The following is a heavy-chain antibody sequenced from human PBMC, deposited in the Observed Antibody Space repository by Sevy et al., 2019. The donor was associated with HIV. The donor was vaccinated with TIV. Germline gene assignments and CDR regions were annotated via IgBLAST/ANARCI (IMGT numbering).Heavy chain of an antibody. J-gene: IGHJ4*02. CDR2: ISYDGSNN. D-gene: IGHD3-3*01. CDR3: AKVGGTYYDFWSGYGYFDY. CDR1: GFTFSNYD. Sequence: GGSLRLSCAASGFTFSNYDIHWVRQAPGKGLEWVAVISYDGSNNYYADSVKGRFTIPRDNSKTTLYLQMNSLRAGDTAVYYCAKVGGTYYDFWSGYGYFDYWGQGTLVTVSS. V-gene: IGHV3-30*18.